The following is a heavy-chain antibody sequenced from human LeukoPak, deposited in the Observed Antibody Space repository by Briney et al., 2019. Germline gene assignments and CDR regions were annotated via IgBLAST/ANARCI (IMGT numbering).Heavy chain of an antibody. J-gene: IGHJ4*02. V-gene: IGHV1-69*06. CDR3: ARSSVVTAMVHLDY. Sequence: ASVKVSCKASGRTFSSYAISWVRQAPGQGLEWMGGIIPIFGTTNYAQKFQGRVTITADKSTSTAYMELSSLRSEDTAVYYCARSSVVTAMVHLDYWGQGTLVTVSS. CDR1: GRTFSSYA. CDR2: IIPIFGTT. D-gene: IGHD2-21*02.